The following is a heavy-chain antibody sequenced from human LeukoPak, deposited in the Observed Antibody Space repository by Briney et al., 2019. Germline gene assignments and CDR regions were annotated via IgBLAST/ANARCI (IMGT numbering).Heavy chain of an antibody. V-gene: IGHV3-30*18. Sequence: GRSLRLSCAASGFTFNTYGMHGVRQAPGKGLEWVAVISYDGSNKYYVDSVKGRFTISRDNSKNTLYLQMNSLRAEDTAVYYCAKEIRWRFDYWGQGTLVTVSS. CDR2: ISYDGSNK. D-gene: IGHD3-3*01. CDR1: GFTFNTYG. J-gene: IGHJ4*02. CDR3: AKEIRWRFDY.